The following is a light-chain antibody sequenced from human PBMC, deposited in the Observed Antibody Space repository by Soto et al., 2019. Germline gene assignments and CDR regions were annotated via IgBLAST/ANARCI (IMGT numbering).Light chain of an antibody. V-gene: IGLV1-51*01. CDR1: SSNIGNNY. J-gene: IGLJ2*01. CDR3: GTCDSSLSAVV. Sequence: QSVLTQPPSVSAAPGQKVTISCSGSSSNIGNNYVSWYQQLPGTAPKLLIYDNNKRSSGIPDRFSGSKSGTSGSLGITGLQTGDEADYYCGTCDSSLSAVVFGGGTKLTVL. CDR2: DNN.